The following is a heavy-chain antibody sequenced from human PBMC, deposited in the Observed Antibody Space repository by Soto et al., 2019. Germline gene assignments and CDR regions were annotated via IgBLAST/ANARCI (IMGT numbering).Heavy chain of an antibody. J-gene: IGHJ6*02. Sequence: GGSLRLSCAASGFTVSSNYMSWVRQAPGKGLEWVSVIYNGGSKYYADSVKGRFTISRDNSKNTLYLQMNSLRAEDTAVYYCARQWKIEWFGELSANYGMDVWGQGTTVTVSS. CDR2: IYNGGSK. CDR1: GFTVSSNY. V-gene: IGHV3-66*04. CDR3: ARQWKIEWFGELSANYGMDV. D-gene: IGHD3-10*01.